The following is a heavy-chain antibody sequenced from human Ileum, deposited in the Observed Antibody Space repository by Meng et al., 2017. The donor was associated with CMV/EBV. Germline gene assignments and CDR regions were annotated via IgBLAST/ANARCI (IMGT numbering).Heavy chain of an antibody. D-gene: IGHD2-15*01. CDR3: ARGVAGGPFDY. V-gene: IGHV4-34*01. CDR2: INHSGGT. J-gene: IGHJ4*02. Sequence: QVQLQQGGAGLLKPSETLSLPCAVYGGSFSGYYWSWIRQPPGKGLEWIGEINHSGGTNYNPSLKSRVTISVDTSKNQFFLKLSSVTAADTAVYYCARGVAGGPFDYWGQGTLVTVSS. CDR1: GGSFSGYY.